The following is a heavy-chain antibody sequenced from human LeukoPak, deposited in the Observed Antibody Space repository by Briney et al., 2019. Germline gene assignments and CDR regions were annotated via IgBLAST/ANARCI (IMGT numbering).Heavy chain of an antibody. CDR3: ARDSSGWPFFPAYGY. J-gene: IGHJ4*02. CDR1: AGSISSSDYY. D-gene: IGHD6-19*01. CDR2: ISYSGNT. Sequence: SETLSLTCTVSAGSISSSDYYWGWIRQSPGKGLEWIGRISYSGNTYYNPSLKSRVTISVDTSKNQFSLKLSSVTAADTAVYYCARDSSGWPFFPAYGYWGQGTLVTVSS. V-gene: IGHV4-39*01.